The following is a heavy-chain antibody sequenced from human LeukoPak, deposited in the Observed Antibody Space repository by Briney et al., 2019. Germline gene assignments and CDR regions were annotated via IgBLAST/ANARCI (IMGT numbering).Heavy chain of an antibody. V-gene: IGHV3-53*01. CDR1: GFTVSSNY. CDR2: IYSGGST. CDR3: AREVVGGSGSYYLDY. Sequence: PGGSLRLSCAASGFTVSSNYMSWVRQAPGKGLEWVSVIYSGGSTYYADSVKGRFTISRDNSKNTLYLQMNSLRAEDTAVYYCAREVVGGSGSYYLDYWGQGTLVTVSS. J-gene: IGHJ4*02. D-gene: IGHD3-10*01.